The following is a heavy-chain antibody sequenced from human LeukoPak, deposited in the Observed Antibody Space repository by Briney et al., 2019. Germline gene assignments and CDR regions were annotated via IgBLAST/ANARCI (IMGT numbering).Heavy chain of an antibody. CDR1: GGSISRYY. J-gene: IGHJ6*02. CDR2: IYYSGST. D-gene: IGHD2-15*01. Sequence: SDTLSLTCTVSGGSISRYYWSWIRQPPGKGLEWIGYIYYSGSTNFNPPLKSRVTISVDTSKKQFSLKLSSVTAADTAVYYCARSYCSGGSCYSDYYGMVVWGQGTTVTVSS. V-gene: IGHV4-59*08. CDR3: ARSYCSGGSCYSDYYGMVV.